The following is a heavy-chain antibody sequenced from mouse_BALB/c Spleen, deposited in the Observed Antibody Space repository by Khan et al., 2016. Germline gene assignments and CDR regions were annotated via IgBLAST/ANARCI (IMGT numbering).Heavy chain of an antibody. CDR3: SIDYYGYNY. J-gene: IGHJ2*01. CDR2: IRLKSNNYAT. V-gene: IGHV6-6*02. CDR1: GFTFSNYW. Sequence: VQLKESGGGLVQPGGSMKLSCVASGFTFSNYWMNWVRQSPEKGLEWVAEIRLKSNNYATHYAESVKGRFTISRDDSKSSVYLQMNNLRAEDTGIYYCSIDYYGYNYWGQGTTLTVSS. D-gene: IGHD1-2*01.